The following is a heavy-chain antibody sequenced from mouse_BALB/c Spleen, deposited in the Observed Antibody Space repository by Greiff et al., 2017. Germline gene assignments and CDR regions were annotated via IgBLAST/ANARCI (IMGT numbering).Heavy chain of an antibody. CDR3: ARDEKYGNPFDY. J-gene: IGHJ2*01. CDR1: GFTFSSYG. D-gene: IGHD2-10*02. Sequence: DVMLVESGGGLVQPGGSLKLSCAASGFTFSSYGMSWVRQTPDKRLELVATINSNGGSTYYPDSVKGRFTISRDNAKNTLYLQMSSLKSEDTAMYYCARDEKYGNPFDYWGQGTTLTVSS. V-gene: IGHV5-6-3*01. CDR2: INSNGGST.